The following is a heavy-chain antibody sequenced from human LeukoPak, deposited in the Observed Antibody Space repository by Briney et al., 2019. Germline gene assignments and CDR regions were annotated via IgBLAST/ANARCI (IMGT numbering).Heavy chain of an antibody. CDR1: GFTLSNYD. CDR2: IGPAGDT. V-gene: IGHV3-13*01. D-gene: IGHD2-15*01. J-gene: IGHJ4*02. CDR3: AKDPTLLGYCSGGSCYPFDY. Sequence: GGSLRLSCAASGFTLSNYDMHWVRQPTGKGLEWVSAIGPAGDTYYADSVNGRFTISRDNSKNTLYLQMNSLRAEDTAVYYCAKDPTLLGYCSGGSCYPFDYWGQGTLVTVSS.